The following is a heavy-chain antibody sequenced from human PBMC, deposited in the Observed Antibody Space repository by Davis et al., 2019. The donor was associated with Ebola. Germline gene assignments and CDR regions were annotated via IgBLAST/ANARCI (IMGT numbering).Heavy chain of an antibody. D-gene: IGHD5-18*01. CDR3: ARAFGYSYDY. V-gene: IGHV3-23*01. J-gene: IGHJ4*02. Sequence: GESLKISCAGSGFTFSTYAMTWVRQAPGKGLEWVSRISGSGGDPHYADSVKGRFTISRDNAKNSLYLQMDSLRAEDTAVYYCARAFGYSYDYWGQGTLVTVSS. CDR2: ISGSGGDP. CDR1: GFTFSTYA.